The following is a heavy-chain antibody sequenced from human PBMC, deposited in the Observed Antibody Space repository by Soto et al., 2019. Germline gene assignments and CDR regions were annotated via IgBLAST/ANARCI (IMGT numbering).Heavy chain of an antibody. CDR1: GYTFTSYD. D-gene: IGHD2-8*01. CDR2: MNPNSGNT. Sequence: ASVKVSCKASGYTFTSYDINWVRQATGQGLEGMGWMNPNSGNTGYAQKFQGRVTMTRNTSISTAYMELSSLRSEDTDVYSGARKDSVLLVYSKTNYYYGMDVWGQGTTVTVSS. CDR3: ARKDSVLLVYSKTNYYYGMDV. V-gene: IGHV1-8*01. J-gene: IGHJ6*02.